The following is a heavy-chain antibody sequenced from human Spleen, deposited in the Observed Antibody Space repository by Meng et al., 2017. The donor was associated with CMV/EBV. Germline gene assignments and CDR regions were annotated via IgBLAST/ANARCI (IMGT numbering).Heavy chain of an antibody. V-gene: IGHV3-7*04. Sequence: GESLKISCAASGFTFSSYWMSWVRQAPGKGLEWVANIKQDGSEKYYVDSVKGRFTISRDNAKNSLYLQINSLRAEDTAVYYCARAVVVPAAIPGRAYYFDYWGQGTLVTVSS. CDR1: GFTFSSYW. CDR3: ARAVVVPAAIPGRAYYFDY. D-gene: IGHD2-2*02. CDR2: IKQDGSEK. J-gene: IGHJ4*02.